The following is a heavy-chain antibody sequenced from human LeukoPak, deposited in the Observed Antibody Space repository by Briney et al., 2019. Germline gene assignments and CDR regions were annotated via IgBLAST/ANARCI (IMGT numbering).Heavy chain of an antibody. CDR2: ISSSSSTI. Sequence: GGSLRLSCAASGFTFSSYSMNWVRQAPGKGLEWVSYISSSSSTIYNADSVKGRFTISRDNAKNSLYLQMNSLRAEDTAVYYCARDGHGYLWGQGTLVTVSS. J-gene: IGHJ5*02. D-gene: IGHD5-24*01. V-gene: IGHV3-48*04. CDR3: ARDGHGYL. CDR1: GFTFSSYS.